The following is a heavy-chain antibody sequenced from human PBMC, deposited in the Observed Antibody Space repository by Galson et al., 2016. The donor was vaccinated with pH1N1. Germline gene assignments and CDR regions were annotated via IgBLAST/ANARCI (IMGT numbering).Heavy chain of an antibody. CDR1: GGSISSTSYY. D-gene: IGHD3-16*01. CDR2: IDYSGST. Sequence: SETLSLTCTVSGGSISSTSYYWGWIRQPPGRGLEWIGSIDYSGSTYYNPSLKSRVIISVDTSKNQFSLRLSSVTAADTAVYYCARGNPYHHYYSSMDVWGKGTTVTVSS. V-gene: IGHV4-39*07. J-gene: IGHJ6*03. CDR3: ARGNPYHHYYSSMDV.